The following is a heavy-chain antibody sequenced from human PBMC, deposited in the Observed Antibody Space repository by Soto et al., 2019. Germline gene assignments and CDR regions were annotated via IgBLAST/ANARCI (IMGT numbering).Heavy chain of an antibody. CDR3: AANVEGVGVAGAEYFQH. J-gene: IGHJ1*01. D-gene: IGHD6-19*01. V-gene: IGHV1-69*12. Sequence: QVQLVQSGAEVKNPGSSVKVSCKASGDTFSSYAISWVRQAPGQGLEWMGGIIPIFGTANYAQKFQGGVTSTADEATSTAYMELRSVRSEDTAVYYCAANVEGVGVAGAEYFQHWGQGTLVTVSS. CDR1: GDTFSSYA. CDR2: IIPIFGTA.